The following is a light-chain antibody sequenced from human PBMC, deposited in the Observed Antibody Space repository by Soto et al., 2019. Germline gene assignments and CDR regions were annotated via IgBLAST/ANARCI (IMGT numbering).Light chain of an antibody. J-gene: IGKJ3*01. CDR2: GAS. V-gene: IGKV3-20*01. CDR3: QQYGSSPFG. Sequence: EIVLTQSPGTLSLSPGERATLSCMSSQSVSSSYLAWYKQKPGQAPRLIIYGASSRATGIPDRFSGSGSGTEFTLTISRLEPEDFEVYYCQQYGSSPFGFGPGTKVDIK. CDR1: QSVSSSY.